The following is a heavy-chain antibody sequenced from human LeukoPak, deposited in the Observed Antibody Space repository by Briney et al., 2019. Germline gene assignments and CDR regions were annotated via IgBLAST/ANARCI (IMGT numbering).Heavy chain of an antibody. Sequence: SETLSLTCTVSGGSVSSGSYYWSCIRQPPGKGLEWIGYIYYSGSTNYNPSLKSRVTISVDTSKNQFSLKLSSVTAADTAVYYCARDGDWSQRWFDPWGEGTLVTVSS. CDR3: ARDGDWSQRWFDP. CDR1: GGSVSSGSYY. V-gene: IGHV4-61*01. CDR2: IYYSGST. J-gene: IGHJ5*02. D-gene: IGHD3/OR15-3a*01.